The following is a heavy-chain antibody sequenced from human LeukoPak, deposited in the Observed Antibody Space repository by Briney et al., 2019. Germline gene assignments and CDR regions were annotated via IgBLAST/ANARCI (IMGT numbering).Heavy chain of an antibody. CDR2: ISGSGSRT. CDR1: GFTFSSFA. J-gene: IGHJ5*02. D-gene: IGHD4-17*01. V-gene: IGHV3-23*01. Sequence: PGGSLRLSCAASGFTFSSFAMSWVRQAPGKGLEWVSGISGSGSRTYYADSVKGRFTISRDNSKNTLYMQMNSLRAEDTAVYYCAQDPAYGDRPNWLDPWGQGTLVTVSS. CDR3: AQDPAYGDRPNWLDP.